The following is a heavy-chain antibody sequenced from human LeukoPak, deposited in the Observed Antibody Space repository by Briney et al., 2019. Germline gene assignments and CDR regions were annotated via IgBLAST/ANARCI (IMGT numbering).Heavy chain of an antibody. CDR2: ISGGGETT. Sequence: GGSLRLSCATSGFDFGGACGMGWVRQAPEKGLEWVSTISGGGETTHYADSVKGRFTISRDNSKNTVYLQMNRLRAEDTAVYYCAKETGYNNIWYLDVFDPWGQGTLVTVSS. CDR3: AKETGYNNIWYLDVFDP. V-gene: IGHV3-23*01. J-gene: IGHJ5*02. D-gene: IGHD6-13*01. CDR1: GFDFGGACG.